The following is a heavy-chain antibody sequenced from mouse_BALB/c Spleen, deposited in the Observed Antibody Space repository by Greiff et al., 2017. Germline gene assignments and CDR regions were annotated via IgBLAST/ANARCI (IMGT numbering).Heavy chain of an antibody. Sequence: EVKLMESGGGLVKPGGSLKLSCAASGFTFSSYAMSWVRQTPEKRLEWVASISSGGSTYYPDSVKGRFTISRDNARNILYLQMSSLRSEDTAMYYCAKNYGSSYLYYFDYWGQGTTLTVSS. CDR1: GFTFSSYA. D-gene: IGHD1-1*01. CDR3: AKNYGSSYLYYFDY. V-gene: IGHV5-6-5*01. CDR2: ISSGGST. J-gene: IGHJ2*01.